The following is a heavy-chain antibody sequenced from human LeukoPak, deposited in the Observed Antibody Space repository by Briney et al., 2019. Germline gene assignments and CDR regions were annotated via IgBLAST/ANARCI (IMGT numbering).Heavy chain of an antibody. Sequence: SETLSLTCTVSGGSISSSSYYWGWIRQPPGKGLEWIGSIYYSGSTYYNPSLKSRVTISVDTSKNQFSLKLSSVTAADTAVYYCVRHSGSYYPGYWGQGTLVTVSS. V-gene: IGHV4-39*07. CDR2: IYYSGST. CDR1: GGSISSSSYY. D-gene: IGHD1-26*01. J-gene: IGHJ4*02. CDR3: VRHSGSYYPGY.